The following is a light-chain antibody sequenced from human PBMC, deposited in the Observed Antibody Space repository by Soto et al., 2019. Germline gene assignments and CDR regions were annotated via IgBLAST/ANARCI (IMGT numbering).Light chain of an antibody. CDR2: GVS. J-gene: IGKJ5*01. CDR3: KHLHWA. V-gene: IGKV1-9*01. CDR1: QEISGY. Sequence: IQWTQSPSALYASVGDRVTSTCRASQEISGYLAWYQQTPGKAPKLLIYGVSTLQDGVSSRFSGRGSGTDFSLTISSLQPEDFATYYCKHLHWAVGPGT.